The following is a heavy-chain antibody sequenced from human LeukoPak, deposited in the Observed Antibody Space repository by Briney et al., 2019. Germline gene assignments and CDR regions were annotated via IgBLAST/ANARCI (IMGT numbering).Heavy chain of an antibody. CDR3: ARVLMRGYFDY. J-gene: IGHJ4*02. CDR1: GFTFSSYS. V-gene: IGHV3-21*04. D-gene: IGHD3-16*01. Sequence: SGGSLRLSCAASGFTFSSYSMNWVRQAPGKGLEWVSSISSSSYIYYADSVKGRFTISRDNAKNSLYLQMNSLRAEDTAVYYCARVLMRGYFDYWGQGTLVTVSS. CDR2: ISSSSYI.